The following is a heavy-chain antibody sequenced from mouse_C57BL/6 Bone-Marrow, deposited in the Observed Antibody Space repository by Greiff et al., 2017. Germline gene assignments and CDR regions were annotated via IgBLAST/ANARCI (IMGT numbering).Heavy chain of an antibody. J-gene: IGHJ3*01. CDR2: SRNKANDYTT. Sequence: EVKLVESGGGLVQSGRSLRLSCATSGFTFSDFYMEWVRQAPGKGLEWIAASRNKANDYTTEYSASVKGRFIVSRDTSQSILYLQMNALRAEDTAIYYCARDGAQATAWFAYWGQGTLVTVSA. CDR3: ARDGAQATAWFAY. V-gene: IGHV7-1*01. CDR1: GFTFSDFY. D-gene: IGHD3-2*02.